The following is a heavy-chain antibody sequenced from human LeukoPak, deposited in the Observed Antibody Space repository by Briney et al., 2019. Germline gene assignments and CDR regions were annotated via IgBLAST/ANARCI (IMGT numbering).Heavy chain of an antibody. J-gene: IGHJ4*02. CDR2: IYSGGST. Sequence: PGGSLSLSCAASGFTVSSNYKYWVRQAPGKGLELVSVIYSGGSTYYAYSVKGRFTISRDTFKNALYLQMNSLRAEDTAVSYCARWGGDCSGGSCYFFSDYWGQGTLVTVSS. V-gene: IGHV3-66*01. CDR3: ARWGGDCSGGSCYFFSDY. CDR1: GFTVSSNY. D-gene: IGHD2-15*01.